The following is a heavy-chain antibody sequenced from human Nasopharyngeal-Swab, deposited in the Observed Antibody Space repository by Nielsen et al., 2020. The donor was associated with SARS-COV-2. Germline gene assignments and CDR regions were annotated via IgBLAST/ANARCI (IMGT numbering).Heavy chain of an antibody. J-gene: IGHJ4*02. V-gene: IGHV3-23*01. CDR1: GFTFSSYA. D-gene: IGHD1-26*01. CDR2: ISGSGGST. Sequence: GASLKISCAASGFTFSSYAMSWVRQAPGKGLEWVSAISGSGGSTYYADSVKGRFTISRDNSKNTLYLQMNSLRAEDTAVYYCAKVLGATTSFDYWGQGTLVTVSS. CDR3: AKVLGATTSFDY.